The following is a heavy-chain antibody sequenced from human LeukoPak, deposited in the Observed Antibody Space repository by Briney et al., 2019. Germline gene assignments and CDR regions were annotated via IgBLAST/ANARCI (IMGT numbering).Heavy chain of an antibody. CDR3: AKDSDTAMDFDY. CDR2: IRYDGSNK. V-gene: IGHV3-30*02. D-gene: IGHD5-18*01. Sequence: GGSLRLSCAASGFTFSSYGMHWVRQAPGKGLEWVAFIRYDGSNKYYADSVKGRFSISRDNSKNTLYLQMNSLRAEDTAVYYCAKDSDTAMDFDYWGQGTLVTVSS. CDR1: GFTFSSYG. J-gene: IGHJ4*02.